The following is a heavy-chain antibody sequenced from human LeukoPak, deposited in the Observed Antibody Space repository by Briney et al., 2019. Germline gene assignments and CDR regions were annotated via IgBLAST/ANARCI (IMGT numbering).Heavy chain of an antibody. V-gene: IGHV3-9*03. CDR1: GFTFDDSA. CDR3: AKGPKENWYFDL. CDR2: MNWISDFK. Sequence: PGRSLRLSCAASGFTFDDSAIHWVRQAQGKGLEWVSAMNWISDFKAYADSVKGRFTISRDNDKNSVHLQMNSLRPEDMAVYYCAKGPKENWYFDLWGRGTLVTVSS. J-gene: IGHJ2*01.